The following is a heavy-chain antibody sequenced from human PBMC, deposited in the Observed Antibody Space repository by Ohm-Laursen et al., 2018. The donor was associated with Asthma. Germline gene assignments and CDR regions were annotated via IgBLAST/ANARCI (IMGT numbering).Heavy chain of an antibody. Sequence: SLRLSCSASGFTFSDYYMSWIRQAPGKGLEWVSYISSSGSTIYYADSVKSRFTISRDNAKNSLYLQMNSLRAEDTAVYYCARELIFGVVIVSPTTYGMDVWGQGTTVTVSS. J-gene: IGHJ6*02. V-gene: IGHV3-11*01. CDR2: ISSSGSTI. D-gene: IGHD3-3*01. CDR3: ARELIFGVVIVSPTTYGMDV. CDR1: GFTFSDYY.